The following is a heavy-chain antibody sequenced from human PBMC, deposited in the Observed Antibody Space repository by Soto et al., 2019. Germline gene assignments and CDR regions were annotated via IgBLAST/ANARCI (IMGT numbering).Heavy chain of an antibody. CDR2: IIPIFGTP. J-gene: IGHJ4*02. D-gene: IGHD5-12*01. CDR3: ATNECRDGYSFDY. CDR1: GVTFSRQD. Sequence: QVQLVQSGAEVKKPGSSVKVSCKASGVTFSRQDMRWVRQAPVQGLEWMGGIIPIFGTPQYAEKFQDRVTITADESTRTAYMELSSLTSEDTAVYYCATNECRDGYSFDYWGQGTLVTVAS. V-gene: IGHV1-69*01.